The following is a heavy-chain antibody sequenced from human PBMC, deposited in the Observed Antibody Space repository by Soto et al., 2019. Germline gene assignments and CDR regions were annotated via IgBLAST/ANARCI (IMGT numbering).Heavy chain of an antibody. CDR3: VRGKYSGSYFFDY. J-gene: IGHJ4*02. V-gene: IGHV3-74*01. CDR2: VSSVGSTT. CDR1: GFSFSDDW. D-gene: IGHD1-26*01. Sequence: QPVGSLRLSCEASGFSFSDDWMHWVRQAPGKGLVWVSSVSSVGSTTDYADSVKGRFTISRDNAKNTLYLQMNSLGAEDTAVYYCVRGKYSGSYFFDYWGQGTPVTVSS.